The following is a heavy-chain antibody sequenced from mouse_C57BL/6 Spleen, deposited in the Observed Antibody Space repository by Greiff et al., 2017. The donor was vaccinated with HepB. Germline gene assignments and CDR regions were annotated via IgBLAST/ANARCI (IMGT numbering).Heavy chain of an antibody. CDR1: GYTFTSYW. D-gene: IGHD2-1*01. Sequence: VKLQQPGAELVKPGASVKLSCKASGYTFTSYWMHWVKQRPGQGLEWIGMIHPNSGSTNYNEKFKSKATLTVDKSSSTAYMQLSSLTSEDSAVYYCARLGDLLSMDYWGQGTSVTVSS. CDR2: IHPNSGST. V-gene: IGHV1-64*01. J-gene: IGHJ4*01. CDR3: ARLGDLLSMDY.